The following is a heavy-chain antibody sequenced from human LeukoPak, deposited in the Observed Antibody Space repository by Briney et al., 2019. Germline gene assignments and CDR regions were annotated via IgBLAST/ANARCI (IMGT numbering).Heavy chain of an antibody. CDR2: ISSNGGST. J-gene: IGHJ3*02. CDR3: VKSSGWQTENDAFDI. Sequence: PGGSLRLSCSASGFTFSSYAMHWVRQAPGKGLEYVSAISSNGGSTYYADSVKGRFTISRDNSKNTLYPQMSSLRAEDTAVYYCVKSSGWQTENDAFDIWGQGTMVTVSS. V-gene: IGHV3-64D*06. D-gene: IGHD6-19*01. CDR1: GFTFSSYA.